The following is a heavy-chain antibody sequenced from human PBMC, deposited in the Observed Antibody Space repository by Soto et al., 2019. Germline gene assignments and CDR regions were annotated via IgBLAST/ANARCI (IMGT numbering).Heavy chain of an antibody. CDR2: MNPTSGNT. D-gene: IGHD2-2*02. Sequence: QVQLVQSGAEVKTPGASVKVSCKASGYTFTKYDMNWVRQAPGQGLEWMGWMNPTSGNTGYAQKFQGRLTMTWDTAIGIAHMELRSLRKEDTAVYYCARSDGHTFNWLDSWGQGALVTVSA. J-gene: IGHJ5*01. V-gene: IGHV1-8*01. CDR3: ARSDGHTFNWLDS. CDR1: GYTFTKYD.